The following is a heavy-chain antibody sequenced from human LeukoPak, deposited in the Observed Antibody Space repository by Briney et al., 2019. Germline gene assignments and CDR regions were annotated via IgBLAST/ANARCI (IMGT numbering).Heavy chain of an antibody. V-gene: IGHV4-34*01. J-gene: IGHJ5*02. CDR1: GGSFSGYY. CDR3: ARAGYSSSYNWFDP. D-gene: IGHD6-13*01. CDR2: INHSGST. Sequence: PSETLSLTCAVCGGSFSGYYWSWIRHPPGNGLEWIGEINHSGSTNYNPSLKSRVTISVDTSKNQFSLKLSSVTAADTAVYYCARAGYSSSYNWFDPWGQGTLVTVSS.